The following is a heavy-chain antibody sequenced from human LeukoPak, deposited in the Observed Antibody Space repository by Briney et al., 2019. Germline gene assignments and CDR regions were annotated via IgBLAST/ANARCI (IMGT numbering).Heavy chain of an antibody. CDR3: ARVKVIITSFDY. CDR2: INPNSGGT. CDR1: GYTFTGYY. Sequence: ASVKVSCKASGYTFTGYYMHRVRQAPGQGLEWMGWINPNSGGTNYAQKFQGRVTMTRDTSISTAYMELSRLRSDDTAVYYCARVKVIITSFDYWGQGTLVTVSS. V-gene: IGHV1-2*02. D-gene: IGHD3-10*01. J-gene: IGHJ4*02.